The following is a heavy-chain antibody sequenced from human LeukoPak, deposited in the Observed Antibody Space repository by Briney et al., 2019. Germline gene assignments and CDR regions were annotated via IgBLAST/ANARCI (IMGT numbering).Heavy chain of an antibody. V-gene: IGHV1-69*04. Sequence: ASVKVSCKASGGTFISYAISWVRQAPGQGLEWMGRIIPILGIANYAQKFQGRVTITADKSTSTAYMELSSLRSEDTAVYYCARGYYDSSGYVDYWGQGTLVTVSS. CDR2: IIPILGIA. J-gene: IGHJ4*02. CDR3: ARGYYDSSGYVDY. D-gene: IGHD3-22*01. CDR1: GGTFISYA.